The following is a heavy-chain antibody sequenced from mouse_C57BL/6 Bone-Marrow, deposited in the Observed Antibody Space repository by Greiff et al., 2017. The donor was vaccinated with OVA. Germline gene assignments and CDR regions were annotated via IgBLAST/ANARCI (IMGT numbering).Heavy chain of an antibody. CDR3: ACLLYYFDY. J-gene: IGHJ2*01. CDR2: INPNNGGT. D-gene: IGHD2-1*01. CDR1: GYTFTDYY. Sequence: EVQLQQSGPELVKPGASVKISCKASGYTFTDYYMNWVKQSHGKSLEWIGDINPNNGGTSYNQKFKGKATLTVDKSSSTAYMELRSLTSEDSAVYYCACLLYYFDYWGQGTTRTVSS. V-gene: IGHV1-26*01.